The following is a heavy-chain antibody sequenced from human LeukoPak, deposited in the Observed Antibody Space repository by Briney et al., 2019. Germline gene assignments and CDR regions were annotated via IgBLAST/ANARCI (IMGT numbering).Heavy chain of an antibody. J-gene: IGHJ4*02. D-gene: IGHD2-15*01. Sequence: GGSLRLSCAASGFTFSSYAMSWVRQAPGKGLEWVSVISGSDGGTYYADSVKGRFTISRDNSKNTLYLQMNSLRAEDTAIFYCAKNSAGSRHSALDYWGQGTLVTVSS. CDR3: AKNSAGSRHSALDY. V-gene: IGHV3-23*01. CDR2: ISGSDGGT. CDR1: GFTFSSYA.